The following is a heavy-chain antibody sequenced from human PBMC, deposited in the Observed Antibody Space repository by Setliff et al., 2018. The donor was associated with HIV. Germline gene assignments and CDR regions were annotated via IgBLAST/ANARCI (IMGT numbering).Heavy chain of an antibody. CDR3: ARVPGYSSGTSYMDV. V-gene: IGHV4-34*01. D-gene: IGHD6-19*01. Sequence: PSETLSLTCAAYGGSFSGYYWSWIRQTPGKGLAWIGEINHSGITKYNPSLKRRVTISVDTSKNQFSLKLRSVTAADTAVYYCARVPGYSSGTSYMDVWGKGTTVTVSS. CDR2: INHSGIT. J-gene: IGHJ6*03. CDR1: GGSFSGYY.